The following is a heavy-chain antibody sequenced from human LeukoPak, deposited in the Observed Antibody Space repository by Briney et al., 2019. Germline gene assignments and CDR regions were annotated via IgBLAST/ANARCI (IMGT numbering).Heavy chain of an antibody. CDR1: SGSISSGGYY. CDR3: ARGGVASTPSWYYFDD. CDR2: IYHSGST. Sequence: PSETLSLTCAVSSGSISSGGYYWSWIRQPPGKGLEWTGYIYHSGSTYYNPSLKSRVTISVDRSKSQFSLELSSVTAADTAVYYCARGGVASTPSWYYFDDWGQGTLVTVSS. V-gene: IGHV4-30-2*01. J-gene: IGHJ4*02. D-gene: IGHD6-19*01.